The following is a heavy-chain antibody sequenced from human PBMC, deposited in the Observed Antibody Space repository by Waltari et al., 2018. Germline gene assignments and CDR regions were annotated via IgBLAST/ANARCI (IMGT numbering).Heavy chain of an antibody. Sequence: QVQLQESGPGLVKPSQTLSLTCTVSGGSISSGDYYWSWIRQPPGKGLEWIGYIYYSGRTYYNPSLKSRVTISVDTSKNQFSLKLSSVTAADTAVYYCARGVYYGSGSKNLDFDYWGQGTLVTVSS. J-gene: IGHJ4*02. D-gene: IGHD3-10*01. CDR2: IYYSGRT. V-gene: IGHV4-30-4*08. CDR1: GGSISSGDYY. CDR3: ARGVYYGSGSKNLDFDY.